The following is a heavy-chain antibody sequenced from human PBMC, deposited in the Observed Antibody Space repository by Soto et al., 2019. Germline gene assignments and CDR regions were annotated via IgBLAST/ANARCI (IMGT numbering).Heavy chain of an antibody. Sequence: SETLSLTCTVSGGSIISCGYYWSLIRQHPGKGLEWIGYIYYSGSTYYNPSLKSRVTISVDTSKNQFSLKLSSVTAADTAVYYCARSYSGFWSGYYTPYWGQGTLVTVSS. J-gene: IGHJ4*02. D-gene: IGHD3-3*01. CDR2: IYYSGST. CDR3: ARSYSGFWSGYYTPY. V-gene: IGHV4-31*03. CDR1: GGSIISCGYY.